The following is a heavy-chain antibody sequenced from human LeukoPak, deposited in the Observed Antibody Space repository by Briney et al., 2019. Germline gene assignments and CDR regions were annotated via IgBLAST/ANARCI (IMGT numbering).Heavy chain of an antibody. V-gene: IGHV3-48*03. CDR1: GFTFSSSE. D-gene: IGHD2-15*01. CDR2: ISSSGNTI. Sequence: GGSLRLSCAASGFTFSSSEMNWVRQAPGKGLEWVSYISSSGNTIYYADSVKGRFTISRDNAKNSLYLQMNSLRAEDTAVYYCARDVVDCSGGSCYYYYYMDVWGKGTTVTVSS. CDR3: ARDVVDCSGGSCYYYYYMDV. J-gene: IGHJ6*03.